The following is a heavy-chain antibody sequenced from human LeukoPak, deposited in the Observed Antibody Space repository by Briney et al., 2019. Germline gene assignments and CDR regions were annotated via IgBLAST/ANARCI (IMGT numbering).Heavy chain of an antibody. Sequence: GGSLRLSCAASGFTFDDYAMHWVRQAPGKGLEWVSGISWNSGSIGYADSVKGRFTISRDNAKNSLYLQMNSLRADDTALYYCAKYSALGAAGTDPYFDYWGQGTLVTVSS. J-gene: IGHJ4*02. CDR2: ISWNSGSI. D-gene: IGHD6-13*01. CDR1: GFTFDDYA. V-gene: IGHV3-9*01. CDR3: AKYSALGAAGTDPYFDY.